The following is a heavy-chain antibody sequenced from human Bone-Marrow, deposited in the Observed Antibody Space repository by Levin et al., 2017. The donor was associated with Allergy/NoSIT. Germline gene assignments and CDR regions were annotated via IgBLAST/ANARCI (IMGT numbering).Heavy chain of an antibody. V-gene: IGHV4-30-2*01. D-gene: IGHD2-8*01. J-gene: IGHJ5*02. CDR1: GGSISSGGYS. Sequence: SSQTLSLPCAVSGGSISSGGYSWSWIRQPPGKGLEWIGYIYHSGSTYYNPSLKSRVTISVDRSKNQFSLKLSSVTAADTAVYYCARGYCTNGVCYPDNWFDPWGQGTLVTVSS. CDR2: IYHSGST. CDR3: ARGYCTNGVCYPDNWFDP.